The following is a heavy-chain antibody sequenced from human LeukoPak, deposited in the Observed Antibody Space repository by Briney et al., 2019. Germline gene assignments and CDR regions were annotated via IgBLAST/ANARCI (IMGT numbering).Heavy chain of an antibody. D-gene: IGHD3-10*01. CDR3: ARDYYYGSGSSY. Sequence: ASVKVSCKASGYTFTSYGISWVQQAPGQGLEWMGWISAYNGNTNYAQKLQGRVTMTTDTSTNTAYMELRSLRSDDTAVYYCARDYYYGSGSSYWGQGTPVTVSS. CDR1: GYTFTSYG. V-gene: IGHV1-18*01. CDR2: ISAYNGNT. J-gene: IGHJ4*02.